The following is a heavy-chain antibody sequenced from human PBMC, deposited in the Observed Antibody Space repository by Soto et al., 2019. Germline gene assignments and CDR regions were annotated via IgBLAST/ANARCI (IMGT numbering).Heavy chain of an antibody. Sequence: SETLSLTCSVSGGTIRSDYWSWIRQPPGKRLEWIGYIYYSGSTNYNPSLKSRVTISVDTSKNQFSLKLSSVTAADTAVYYCARDVGSTDYWGQGTLVTAPQ. V-gene: IGHV4-59*01. CDR1: GGTIRSDY. CDR3: ARDVGSTDY. CDR2: IYYSGST. J-gene: IGHJ4*02. D-gene: IGHD3-10*01.